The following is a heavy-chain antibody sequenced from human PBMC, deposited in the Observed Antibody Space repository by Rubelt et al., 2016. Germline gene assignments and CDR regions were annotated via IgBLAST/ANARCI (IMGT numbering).Heavy chain of an antibody. D-gene: IGHD6-13*01. CDR2: INHSGST. Sequence: QVQLQQWGAGLLKPSETLSLTCAVYGGSFSGYYWNWIRQPPGKGLEWIGEINHSGSTNYNPSLKSRVAISVDTSKNQFSLKLSSGTAADTVVYYCARGSRQLVRSVYWFDPWGQGTLVTVSS. V-gene: IGHV4-34*01. CDR3: ARGSRQLVRSVYWFDP. CDR1: GGSFSGYY. J-gene: IGHJ5*02.